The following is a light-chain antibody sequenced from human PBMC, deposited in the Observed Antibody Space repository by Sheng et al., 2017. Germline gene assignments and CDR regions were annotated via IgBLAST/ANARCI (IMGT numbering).Light chain of an antibody. V-gene: IGLV2-18*02. CDR1: SSDIGSYNR. J-gene: IGLJ3*02. Sequence: QSALTQPPSVSGSPGQSVTISCTGTSSDIGSYNRVSWYQQPPGTAPKVIIFEVSSRPPGVPDRFSGSKSGYTASLTISGLQAEDEADYYCCSYAGGYTWVFGGGTKLTVL. CDR2: EVS. CDR3: CSYAGGYTWV.